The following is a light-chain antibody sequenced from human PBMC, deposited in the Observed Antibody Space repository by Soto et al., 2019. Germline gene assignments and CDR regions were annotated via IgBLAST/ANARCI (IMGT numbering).Light chain of an antibody. Sequence: QSVLTQPPSASGSPGQSVTISCAGTSSDVSSYIFVSWYQHHPGKAPKLLIYEITKRPPGVSDRFSGSKSGNPASLTVSGLQVEDEADYYCSLYAGGNNVIFGGGTKVTVL. CDR2: EIT. CDR1: SSDVSSYIF. J-gene: IGLJ2*01. V-gene: IGLV2-8*01. CDR3: SLYAGGNNVI.